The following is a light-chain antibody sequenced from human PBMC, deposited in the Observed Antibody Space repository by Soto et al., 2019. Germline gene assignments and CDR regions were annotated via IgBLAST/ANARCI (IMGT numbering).Light chain of an antibody. Sequence: QSVLTQPRSVSGSPGQSVTISCTGTSSDVGDYNYVSWYQQHPGKAPKLLIYDVSKRPSGVPDRFSGSKSGNTASLTISGLQAEDEADYSCCSYAGSYTWVFGGGTKLT. CDR3: CSYAGSYTWV. CDR2: DVS. CDR1: SSDVGDYNY. V-gene: IGLV2-11*01. J-gene: IGLJ3*02.